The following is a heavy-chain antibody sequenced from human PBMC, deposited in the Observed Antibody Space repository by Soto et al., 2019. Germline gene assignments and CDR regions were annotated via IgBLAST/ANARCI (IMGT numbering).Heavy chain of an antibody. D-gene: IGHD4-17*01. CDR2: TSIYNGHT. CDR3: ARWDDYGASDQYHFDH. CDR1: GYTFTASG. V-gene: IGHV1-18*01. Sequence: GASVKVSCKASGYTFTASGISWVQQAPGQGLEWMGWTSIYNGHTEYSPKFLGRVVMTTDTSADTAYPELRSLRPDDAALYYCARWDDYGASDQYHFDHWGQGTLVTVSS. J-gene: IGHJ4*02.